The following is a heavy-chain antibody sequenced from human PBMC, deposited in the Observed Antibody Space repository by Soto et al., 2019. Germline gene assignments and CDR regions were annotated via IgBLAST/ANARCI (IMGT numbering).Heavy chain of an antibody. CDR3: AREGYCSSGSCALYDNEDFGMDV. Sequence: ASVKVSCKTSGYTFIRYGVSWVRQAPGQGLEWMGWMSAYNGRTKYAQKFQGRVTMNTDTSTNTAYTELRSLTSDDTAAYYCAREGYCSSGSCALYDNEDFGMDVW. CDR2: MSAYNGRT. V-gene: IGHV1-18*01. J-gene: IGHJ6*01. CDR1: GYTFIRYG. D-gene: IGHD2-15*01.